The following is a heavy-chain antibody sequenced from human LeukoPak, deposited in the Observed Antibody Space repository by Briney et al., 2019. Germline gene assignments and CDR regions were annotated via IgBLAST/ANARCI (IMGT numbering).Heavy chain of an antibody. CDR3: ARHGLHIRSVINWFDP. Sequence: PSETLSLTCTVSGGSISSSSYYWGWIRQPPGKGLEWIGSIYYSGSTYYNPSLKSRVTISVDTSKNQFSLKLSSVTAADTALYYCARHGLHIRSVINWFDPWGQGTLVTVSS. CDR1: GGSISSSSYY. D-gene: IGHD2-21*01. V-gene: IGHV4-39*01. J-gene: IGHJ5*02. CDR2: IYYSGST.